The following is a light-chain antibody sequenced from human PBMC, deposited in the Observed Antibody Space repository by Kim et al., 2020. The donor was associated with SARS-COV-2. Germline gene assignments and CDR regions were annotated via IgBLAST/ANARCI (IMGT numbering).Light chain of an antibody. J-gene: IGKJ2*01. CDR2: GAS. Sequence: SPGERATLSCRASESFSSPYLAWYQHKPGQVPRVLIYGASTRATGIPDRFSGSGSGTDFTLTISRLEPEDSAVNYCQQYGRSPPYTFGQGTKLEI. V-gene: IGKV3-20*01. CDR1: ESFSSPY. CDR3: QQYGRSPPYT.